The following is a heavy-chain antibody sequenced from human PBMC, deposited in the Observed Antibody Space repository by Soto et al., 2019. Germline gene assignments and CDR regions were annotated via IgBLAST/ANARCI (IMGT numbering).Heavy chain of an antibody. J-gene: IGHJ6*02. CDR3: AKPPVITASYYYYDMDV. V-gene: IGHV3-23*01. CDR2: ISGSGIST. Sequence: GGSMRLSCAASGFTCSTYPMSWVRQAPGKGLEWVSGISGSGISTYYADSVKGRFTISRDNSKNMVFLQMNSLRAEDTAVYYCAKPPVITASYYYYDMDVWGQGTTVTVSS. CDR1: GFTCSTYP.